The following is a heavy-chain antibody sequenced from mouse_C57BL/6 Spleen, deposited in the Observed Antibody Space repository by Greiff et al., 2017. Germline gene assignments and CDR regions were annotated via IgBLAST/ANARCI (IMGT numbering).Heavy chain of an antibody. CDR3: APLAFAY. V-gene: IGHV1-64*01. D-gene: IGHD4-1*01. J-gene: IGHJ3*01. CDR2: IHPTSGST. CDR1: GYTFTSYW. Sequence: QVQLQQPGAELVKPGASVKLSCKASGYTFTSYWMHWVKQRPGQGLEWIGMIHPTSGSTNYNENFKSKATLTVDKSASTAYMQRSSLTSEDSAVYYCAPLAFAYWGQGTLVTVSA.